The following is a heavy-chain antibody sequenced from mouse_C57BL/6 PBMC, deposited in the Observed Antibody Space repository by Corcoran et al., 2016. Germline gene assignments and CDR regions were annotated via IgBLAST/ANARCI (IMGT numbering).Heavy chain of an antibody. Sequence: DVQLQESGPGLVKPSPSLSLTCSVTGYSITSGYYWNWIRQFPGNKLEWMGYISYDGSNNYNPSLKNRISITRDTSKNQFFLKLNSVTTEDTATYYCARAWDYFDYWGQGTTLTVSS. CDR1: GYSITSGYY. V-gene: IGHV3-6*01. D-gene: IGHD4-1*01. J-gene: IGHJ2*01. CDR3: ARAWDYFDY. CDR2: ISYDGSN.